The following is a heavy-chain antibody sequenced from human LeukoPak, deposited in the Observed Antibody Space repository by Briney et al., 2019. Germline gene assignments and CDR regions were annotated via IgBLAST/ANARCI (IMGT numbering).Heavy chain of an antibody. CDR3: ASEGPDDAFDI. CDR1: GFIFSDYG. CDR2: ISSSSSYI. J-gene: IGHJ3*02. Sequence: GGSLRLSCAASGFIFSDYGMSWVRQAPGKGLEWVSSISSSSSYIYYADSVKGRFTISRDNAKNSLYLQMNSLRAEDTAVYYCASEGPDDAFDIWGQGTMVTVSS. V-gene: IGHV3-21*01.